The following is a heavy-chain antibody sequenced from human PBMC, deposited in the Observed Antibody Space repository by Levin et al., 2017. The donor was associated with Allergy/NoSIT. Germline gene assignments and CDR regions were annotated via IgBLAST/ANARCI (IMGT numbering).Heavy chain of an antibody. D-gene: IGHD6-19*01. J-gene: IGHJ4*02. CDR3: ARDQHSSGWNAADY. CDR2: ISSDGSNK. Sequence: KGLEWLAVISSDGSNKNYADSVKGRFTISRDNSKNTLYLQMNSLRPEDTAVYYCARDQHSSGWNAADYWGQGTLVTVSS. V-gene: IGHV3-30*03.